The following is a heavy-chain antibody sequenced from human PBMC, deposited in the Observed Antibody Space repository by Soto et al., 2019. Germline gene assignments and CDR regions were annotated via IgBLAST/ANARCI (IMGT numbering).Heavy chain of an antibody. J-gene: IGHJ4*02. CDR2: ISGSGGST. CDR1: GFTFSSYA. CDR3: AKVRPQYYDSSGYLYYFDY. V-gene: IGHV3-23*01. D-gene: IGHD3-22*01. Sequence: EVQLLESGGGLVQPGGSLRLSCAASGFTFSSYAMSWVRQAPGKGLEWVSAISGSGGSTYYADSVKGRFTISRDNSKNTLYLHMNSLRAEDTAVYYCAKVRPQYYDSSGYLYYFDYWGQGTLVTVSS.